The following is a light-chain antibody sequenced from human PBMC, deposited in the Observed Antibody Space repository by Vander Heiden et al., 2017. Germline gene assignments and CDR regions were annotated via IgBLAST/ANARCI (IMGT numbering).Light chain of an antibody. CDR3: QQYYTTPWT. CDR1: QRVFNNSKNKNY. J-gene: IGKJ1*01. CDR2: WAS. V-gene: IGKV4-1*01. Sequence: VMTQSPDSLAVSLGERATINCKSSQRVFNNSKNKNYLAWYQQKPGQSPKLLIYWASTRESGVPDRFSGSGSGTDFTLTISSLQAEDAAIYYCQQYYTTPWTFGQGTKVEIK.